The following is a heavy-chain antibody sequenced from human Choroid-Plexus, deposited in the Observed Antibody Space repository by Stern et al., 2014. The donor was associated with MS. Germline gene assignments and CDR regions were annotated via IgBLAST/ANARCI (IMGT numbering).Heavy chain of an antibody. D-gene: IGHD2-15*01. V-gene: IGHV3-30*18. CDR2: ISYDGSDK. CDR1: GFTFSNFG. Sequence: VQLLESGGGVAQPGRPLILSCAASGFTFSNFGMHWVRQAPGKGLERVAHISYDGSDKYYADSVKGRFTIFRDNSKNTLYMHMNSLRAEDTAVYYCAKDRQWSTYFFDYWGQGSLVTVSS. CDR3: AKDRQWSTYFFDY. J-gene: IGHJ4*02.